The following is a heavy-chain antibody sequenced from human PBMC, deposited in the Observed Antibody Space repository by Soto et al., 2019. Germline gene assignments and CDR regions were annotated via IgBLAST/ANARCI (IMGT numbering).Heavy chain of an antibody. J-gene: IGHJ4*02. CDR2: IWYDGSNK. V-gene: IGHV3-33*01. Sequence: PGGSLRLSCAASGFTFSSYGMHWVRQAPGKGLEWVAVIWYDGSNKYYVDSVKGRFTISRDNSKNTLYLQMNSLRAEDTAVYYCARDSYAMITFGGVIPYFDYWGQGTLVTVS. D-gene: IGHD3-16*02. CDR1: GFTFSSYG. CDR3: ARDSYAMITFGGVIPYFDY.